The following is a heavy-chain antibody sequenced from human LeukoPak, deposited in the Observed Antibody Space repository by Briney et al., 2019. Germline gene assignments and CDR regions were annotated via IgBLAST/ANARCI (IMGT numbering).Heavy chain of an antibody. Sequence: ASVKVSCKASGYTLTTYDISWVRQATGQGLEWMGWMNPSSGNTGYAQKFQGRVSMTRNTSINTAYMELSSLKSEDTAVYYCARSLAGRSYYYYMDAWGNGTTVTVSS. J-gene: IGHJ6*03. CDR3: ARSLAGRSYYYYMDA. CDR1: GYTLTTYD. V-gene: IGHV1-8*01. CDR2: MNPSSGNT. D-gene: IGHD6-6*01.